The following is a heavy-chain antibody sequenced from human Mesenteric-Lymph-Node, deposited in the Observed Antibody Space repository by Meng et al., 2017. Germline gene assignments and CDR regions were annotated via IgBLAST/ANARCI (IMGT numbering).Heavy chain of an antibody. CDR3: ARGGHSYGFYYFDY. CDR1: GGSISSSY. CDR2: ISTSGST. Sequence: SETLSLTCTVSGGSISSSYWSWIRQPAGKGLEWIGRISTSGSTNYNPSLKSRVTMSVDTSKNQFSLKLSSVTAADTAVYYCARGGHSYGFYYFDYWGQGTLVTVSS. D-gene: IGHD5-18*01. J-gene: IGHJ4*02. V-gene: IGHV4-4*07.